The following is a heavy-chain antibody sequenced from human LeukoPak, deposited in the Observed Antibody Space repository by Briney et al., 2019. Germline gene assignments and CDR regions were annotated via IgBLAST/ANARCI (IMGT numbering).Heavy chain of an antibody. CDR3: ARVVSGGISWPY. Sequence: ASVKVSYMASGYTFTNYYIHWVRQAPGQGLEWVGWINPDSGDTNYAHKLQGRVTVTRDTSIITAFMELSRLTSDDTAVYYCARVVSGGISWPYWGQGTLVTVSS. V-gene: IGHV1-2*02. D-gene: IGHD3-16*01. CDR1: GYTFTNYY. J-gene: IGHJ4*02. CDR2: INPDSGDT.